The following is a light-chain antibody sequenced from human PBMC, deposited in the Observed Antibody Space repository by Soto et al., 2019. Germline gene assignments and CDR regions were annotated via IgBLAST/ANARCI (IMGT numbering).Light chain of an antibody. Sequence: QSALTQPASVSGSPGQSITISCTGTSRDVGTYTLVSWYQHYPGKAPKLIIYEGSKRPSGVSNRFSASKTGRTASLTISGLQPEDEADYYCCSYAGSSSVVFGGGTKLPVL. V-gene: IGLV2-23*01. CDR1: SRDVGTYTL. J-gene: IGLJ2*01. CDR2: EGS. CDR3: CSYAGSSSVV.